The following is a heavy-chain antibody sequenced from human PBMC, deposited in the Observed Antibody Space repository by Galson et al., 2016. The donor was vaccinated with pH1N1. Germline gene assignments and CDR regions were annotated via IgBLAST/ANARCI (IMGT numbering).Heavy chain of an antibody. V-gene: IGHV3-74*01. J-gene: IGHJ4*02. Sequence: SLRLSCAASGFTFSSYWMHWVRQPPGKGLVWVSGINGDGSSTNYADSGKGRFTISRDNAENTVYLQMNSLRVEDTAVYFCAKIGSGWYEFDYWGQGTLVTVSS. D-gene: IGHD6-19*01. CDR3: AKIGSGWYEFDY. CDR2: INGDGSST. CDR1: GFTFSSYW.